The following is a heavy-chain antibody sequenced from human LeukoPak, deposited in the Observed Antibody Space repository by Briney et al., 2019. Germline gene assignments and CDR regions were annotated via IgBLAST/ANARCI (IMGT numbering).Heavy chain of an antibody. D-gene: IGHD2-15*01. CDR1: GYTFTSYY. J-gene: IGHJ4*02. CDR3: ARDPDALGYCSGGSCPISDVY. V-gene: IGHV1-46*01. Sequence: ASVKVSCKASGYTFTSYYMHWVRRAPGQGLEWMGIINPSGGSTSYAQKFQGRVTMTRDTSTSTVYMELSSLRSEDTAVYYCARDPDALGYCSGGSCPISDVYWGQGTLVTVSS. CDR2: INPSGGST.